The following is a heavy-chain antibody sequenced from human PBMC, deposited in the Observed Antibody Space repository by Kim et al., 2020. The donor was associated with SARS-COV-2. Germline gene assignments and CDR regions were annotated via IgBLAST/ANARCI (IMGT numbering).Heavy chain of an antibody. D-gene: IGHD3-10*01. CDR1: GFTFSDYY. V-gene: IGHV3-11*06. CDR2: ISSSSSYT. J-gene: IGHJ4*02. CDR3: ARGTMVRGVRFAY. Sequence: GGSLRLSCAASGFTFSDYYMSWIRQAPGKGLEWVSYISSSSSYTNYADSVKGRFTISRDNAKNSLYLQMNSLRAEDTAVYYCARGTMVRGVRFAYWGQGTLVTVSS.